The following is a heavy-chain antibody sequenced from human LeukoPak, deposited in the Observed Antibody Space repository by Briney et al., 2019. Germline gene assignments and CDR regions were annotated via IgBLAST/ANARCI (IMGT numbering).Heavy chain of an antibody. V-gene: IGHV3-48*03. CDR3: ARESYYHDSSGYYLVDY. CDR1: GFTFNSYE. D-gene: IGHD3-22*01. CDR2: ISSSGSTI. J-gene: IGHJ4*02. Sequence: SGGSLRLSCAASGFTFNSYEMNWVRQAPGKGLEWVSYISSSGSTIYYSDSAKGRFTISRDNAKNSLYLQMNSVRAEDTAGYYCARESYYHDSSGYYLVDYWVQGTLVSVSS.